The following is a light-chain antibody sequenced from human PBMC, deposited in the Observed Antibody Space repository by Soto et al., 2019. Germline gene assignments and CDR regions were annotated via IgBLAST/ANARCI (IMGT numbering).Light chain of an antibody. J-gene: IGLJ1*01. CDR1: SSNIETNY. Sequence: QSVLTQPPSASGTRGLRVTISCSGSSSNIETNYVYWYQHPPGAAPRLLMFRDDHRPAGVPVRFSASKSGTSASLAINGLRSEDEADYYCAAWDDSLNAFFVFGTGTKLTVL. CDR2: RDD. CDR3: AAWDDSLNAFFV. V-gene: IGLV1-47*01.